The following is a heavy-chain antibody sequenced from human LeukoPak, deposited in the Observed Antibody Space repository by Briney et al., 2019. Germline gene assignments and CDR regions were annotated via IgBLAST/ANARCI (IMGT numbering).Heavy chain of an antibody. CDR3: STEDKYCTGANCGVF. D-gene: IGHD2-8*02. V-gene: IGHV1-2*02. Sequence: GASVKVSGKASGYTLTEYYIHWVRQAPGQGLEWMGFIIPDSGGTTYQQNFQGRVTMTRDTSISTFYMELSSLRPDDTAVYYCSTEDKYCTGANCGVFWGQGTLVTVSS. J-gene: IGHJ4*02. CDR1: GYTLTEYY. CDR2: IIPDSGGT.